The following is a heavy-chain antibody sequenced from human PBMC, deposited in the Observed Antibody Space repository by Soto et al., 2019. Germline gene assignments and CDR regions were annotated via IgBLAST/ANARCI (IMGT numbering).Heavy chain of an antibody. CDR2: ISGGTSST. CDR1: GFTFSSYA. Sequence: EVQLLESGGGLVQPGGSLRLSCAASGFTFSSYAMSWVRQAPGKGLEWVSAISGGTSSTYYADSVKGRFTISRDNSKTTLYLQMNSLRAEDTAVYYCAKERWAAAGTPTLDYWGQGTLCNVSS. V-gene: IGHV3-23*01. D-gene: IGHD6-13*01. CDR3: AKERWAAAGTPTLDY. J-gene: IGHJ4*02.